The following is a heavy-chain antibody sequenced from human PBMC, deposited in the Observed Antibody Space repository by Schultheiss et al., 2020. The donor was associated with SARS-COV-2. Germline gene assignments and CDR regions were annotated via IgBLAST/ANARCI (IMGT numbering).Heavy chain of an antibody. V-gene: IGHV2-70*04. J-gene: IGHJ6*03. CDR2: IDWDDDK. CDR3: ARTPTRQDYYMDV. CDR1: GFSLSTSGMR. Sequence: QTLSLTCPFSGFSLSTSGMRASWIRQPPGKALEWLARIDWDDDKFYSTSLKTRLTISKDTSKNQVVLTMTNMDPVDTATYYCARTPTRQDYYMDVWGKGTTVTVSS.